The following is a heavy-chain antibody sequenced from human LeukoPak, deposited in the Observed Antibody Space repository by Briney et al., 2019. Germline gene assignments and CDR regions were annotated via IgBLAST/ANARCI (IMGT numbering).Heavy chain of an antibody. CDR3: ARGSNTFDY. J-gene: IGHJ4*02. Sequence: PGGSLRLSCAASGFSFSSHAMSWVRQAPEKGLELVSTISGTGTDTYYADSVKGRFTISRDSSKSTLHLQMNSLRAEDTAVYYCARGSNTFDYWSQGTLVTVSS. V-gene: IGHV3-23*01. D-gene: IGHD4-11*01. CDR2: ISGTGTDT. CDR1: GFSFSSHA.